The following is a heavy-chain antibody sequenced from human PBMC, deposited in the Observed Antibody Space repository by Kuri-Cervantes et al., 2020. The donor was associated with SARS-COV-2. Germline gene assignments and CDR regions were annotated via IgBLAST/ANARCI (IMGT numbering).Heavy chain of an antibody. J-gene: IGHJ4*02. V-gene: IGHV4-38-2*01. CDR2: IYHSGST. D-gene: IGHD6-19*01. CDR3: ARSPLYTRDWTIPQYFDP. Sequence: SETLSLTCAVSGYSISSGYYWGWIRQPPGKGLEWIGNIYHSGSTYYNPSLKSRVTISVDTSKNQFSLKLSSVTAADTAVYFCARSPLYTRDWTIPQYFDPWGQGTLITVSS. CDR1: GYSISSGYY.